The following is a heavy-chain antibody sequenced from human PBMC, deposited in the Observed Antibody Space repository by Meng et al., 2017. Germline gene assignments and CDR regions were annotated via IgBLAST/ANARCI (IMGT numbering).Heavy chain of an antibody. D-gene: IGHD6-13*01. J-gene: IGHJ4*02. Sequence: SETLSLTCAVYGESFSGYYWSWIRQPPGKGLEWIGEINHSGSTNYNPSLKSRVTISVDTSKNQFSLKLSSVTAADTAVYYCARGVGIAAAGTVFDYWGQGTRVTVSS. CDR3: ARGVGIAAAGTVFDY. CDR1: GESFSGYY. CDR2: INHSGST. V-gene: IGHV4-34*01.